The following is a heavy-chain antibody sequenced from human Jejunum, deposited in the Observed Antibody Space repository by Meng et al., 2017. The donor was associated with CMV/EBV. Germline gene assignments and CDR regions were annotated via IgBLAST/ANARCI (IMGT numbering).Heavy chain of an antibody. V-gene: IGHV3-53*01. Sequence: ISWVRQAPGKGLEWASAIYSGESTYYADSVKGRFTISRDNSKNTLYLQMNSLRAEDTAVYYCAKKYSGSFDYWGQGTLVTVSS. CDR3: AKKYSGSFDY. D-gene: IGHD1-26*01. J-gene: IGHJ4*02. CDR2: IYSGEST.